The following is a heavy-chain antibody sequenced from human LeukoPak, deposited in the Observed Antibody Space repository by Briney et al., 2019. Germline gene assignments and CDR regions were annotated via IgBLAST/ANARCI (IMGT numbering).Heavy chain of an antibody. CDR2: ISGSGGST. D-gene: IGHD6-13*01. CDR1: GFTFSSYA. V-gene: IGHV3-23*01. J-gene: IGHJ6*02. CDR3: AKSKDSSSWYGRFHYGMDV. Sequence: PGGSLRLSCAASGFTFSSYAMSWVRQAPGKGLEWVSAISGSGGSTYYADSVKGRFTISRDNSKSTLYLQMNSLRPEDTALYYCAKSKDSSSWYGRFHYGMDVWGLGTTVTVSS.